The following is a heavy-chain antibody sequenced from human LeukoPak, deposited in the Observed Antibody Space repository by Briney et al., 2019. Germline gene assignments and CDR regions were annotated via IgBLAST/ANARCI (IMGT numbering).Heavy chain of an antibody. CDR2: IYTSGST. D-gene: IGHD6-13*01. Sequence: SDTLSLTCTVSGGSISSYYWSWLRQPAGKGLEWIGRIYTSGSTNYNPSLKSRVTISVDKSKNQFSLKLSSVTAADTAVYYCARDRIAAAGRAYYYYMGVWGKGTTVTVSS. CDR1: GGSISSYY. J-gene: IGHJ6*03. V-gene: IGHV4-4*07. CDR3: ARDRIAAAGRAYYYYMGV.